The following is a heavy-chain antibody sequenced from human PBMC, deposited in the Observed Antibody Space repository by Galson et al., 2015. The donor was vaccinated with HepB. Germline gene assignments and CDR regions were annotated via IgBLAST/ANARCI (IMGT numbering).Heavy chain of an antibody. J-gene: IGHJ6*03. D-gene: IGHD2-15*01. Sequence: ETLSLTCTVSGGSISSYYWSWIRQPPGKGLEWIGYIYYSGTTNYNPSLKSRVTISIDTSKKQFSLKLTSVTAADTAVYYCAARGYCSGGSCFDYYYYMDAWGKGTAVTVSS. V-gene: IGHV4-59*01. CDR1: GGSISSYY. CDR2: IYYSGTT. CDR3: AARGYCSGGSCFDYYYYMDA.